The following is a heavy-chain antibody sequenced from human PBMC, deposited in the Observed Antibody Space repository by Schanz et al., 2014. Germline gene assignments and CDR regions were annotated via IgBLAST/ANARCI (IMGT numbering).Heavy chain of an antibody. CDR1: GFNFSDYA. V-gene: IGHV3-23*04. D-gene: IGHD3-10*01. CDR3: AKDGPGGSGSYSADGDMDV. CDR2: ISGGGGTT. J-gene: IGHJ6*02. Sequence: VQLVESGGGVVQPGRSLRLSCAASGFNFSDYAMCWVRQAPGKGLEWVSAISGGGGTTYYTDSVKGRFTISRDNSKSTLYLQMNSLRAEDTAVYYCAKDGPGGSGSYSADGDMDVWGQGTTVTVSS.